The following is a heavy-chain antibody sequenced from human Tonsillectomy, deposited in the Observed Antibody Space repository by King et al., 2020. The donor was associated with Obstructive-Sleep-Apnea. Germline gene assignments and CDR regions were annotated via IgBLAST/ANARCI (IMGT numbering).Heavy chain of an antibody. Sequence: HVQLVQSGAEVKKPGSSVKVSCKASGGTFGTYAISWVRQAPGHGLEWMGGIIPILAIANYAQKFQGRVTITADKYTSTAYMELSSLRSEDTAVYYCARGAYYDILRDQYYYDMEVWGQGTTVTVSS. CDR3: ARGAYYDILRDQYYYDMEV. CDR2: IIPILAIA. D-gene: IGHD3-9*01. V-gene: IGHV1-69*10. CDR1: GGTFGTYA. J-gene: IGHJ6*02.